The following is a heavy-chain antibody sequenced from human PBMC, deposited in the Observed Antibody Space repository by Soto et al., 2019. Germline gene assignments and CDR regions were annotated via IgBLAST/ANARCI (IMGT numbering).Heavy chain of an antibody. CDR2: ITWNSDSV. Sequence: PGGSLRLSCAASGFTFDDYAMHWVRQAPGKGLEWVSGITWNSDSVGYADSVNGRFTISRDNAKKSLYLQMNSLRTDDTALYYCTKGVLRGLRPFDSWGQGTLVTVSS. CDR1: GFTFDDYA. J-gene: IGHJ4*02. V-gene: IGHV3-9*01. D-gene: IGHD3-10*01. CDR3: TKGVLRGLRPFDS.